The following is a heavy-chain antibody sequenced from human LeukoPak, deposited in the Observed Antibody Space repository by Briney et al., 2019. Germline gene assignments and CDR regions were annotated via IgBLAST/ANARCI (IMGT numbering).Heavy chain of an antibody. CDR2: INHSGST. CDR3: ARGRNYYGSGSRFDY. Sequence: PSETLSLTCAVYGGSFSGYYWSWIRQPPGKGLEWIGEINHSGSTNYNPSLKSRVTISVDTSKNQFSLKLSSVTAADTAVYYCARGRNYYGSGSRFDYWGQGTLVTVSS. V-gene: IGHV4-34*01. CDR1: GGSFSGYY. D-gene: IGHD3-10*01. J-gene: IGHJ4*02.